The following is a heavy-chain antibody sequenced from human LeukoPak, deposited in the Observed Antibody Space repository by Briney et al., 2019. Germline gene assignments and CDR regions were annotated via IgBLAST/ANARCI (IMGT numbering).Heavy chain of an antibody. CDR2: IYYSGST. V-gene: IGHV4-59*01. D-gene: IGHD6-19*01. J-gene: IGHJ4*02. Sequence: SETLSLTCTVSGGSISSYYWSWIRQPPGKGLEWLGYIYYSGSTNYNPSLKSRVTISVDTSKNQFSLKLNSVTAADTAVHYCARPSGYSSGWYEGEDYWGQGTLVTVSS. CDR1: GGSISSYY. CDR3: ARPSGYSSGWYEGEDY.